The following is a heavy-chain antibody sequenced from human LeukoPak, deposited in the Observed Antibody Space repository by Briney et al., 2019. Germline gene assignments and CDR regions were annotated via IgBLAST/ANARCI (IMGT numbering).Heavy chain of an antibody. CDR3: AELIGTLGGGLDS. CDR1: GFDFSNSG. V-gene: IGHV3-33*01. J-gene: IGHJ4*02. D-gene: IGHD1/OR15-1a*01. Sequence: GRSLRLSCAASGFDFSNSGMRWVRQAPGKWLEWVAVLYYDDIYKYYADSVKGRFTISRYNPKNTLYLQMNSLRAEDTAIYYCAELIGTLGGGLDSWGQGTLVTVSS. CDR2: LYYDDIYK.